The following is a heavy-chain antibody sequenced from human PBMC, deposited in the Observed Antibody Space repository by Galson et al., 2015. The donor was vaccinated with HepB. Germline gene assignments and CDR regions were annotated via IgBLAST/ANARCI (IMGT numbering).Heavy chain of an antibody. CDR1: GCTFTNYA. CDR2: INAGNGNT. Sequence: SVKVSCKASGCTFTNYAMHWVRQAPGQRLEWMGWINAGNGNTKYSQKFQGRVTITRDTSASTAYMELSSLRSEDTAVYYCARGGEGDYAFDIWGQGTMVTVSS. CDR3: ARGGEGDYAFDI. D-gene: IGHD3-10*01. V-gene: IGHV1-3*01. J-gene: IGHJ3*02.